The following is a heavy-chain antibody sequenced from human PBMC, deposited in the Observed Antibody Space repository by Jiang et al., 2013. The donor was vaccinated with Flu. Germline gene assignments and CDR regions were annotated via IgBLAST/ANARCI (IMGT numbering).Heavy chain of an antibody. Sequence: VQLLESGGALVKPGESLRLSCTASGFSFSNAWMTWVRQAPGKGLEWVGRIKSKSDGETTDYATPVKGRFTISRDDSKNTLFLLMNSLNIDDTAVYYCTNKGVGVRYWGQGTLVTVSS. CDR1: GFSFSNAW. V-gene: IGHV3-15*02. CDR2: IKSKSDGETT. J-gene: IGHJ4*02. CDR3: TNKGVGVRY. D-gene: IGHD1-26*01.